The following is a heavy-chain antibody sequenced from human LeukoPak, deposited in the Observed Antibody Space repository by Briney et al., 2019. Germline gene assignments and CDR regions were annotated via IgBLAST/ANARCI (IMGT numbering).Heavy chain of an antibody. CDR2: ISWNSGSI. CDR3: AKGNGCTNGVCDDYYYYYMDV. Sequence: PGRSLRLSCAASGFTFDDYAMHRVRQAPGKGLEWVSGISWNSGSIGYADSVKGRFTISRDNAKNSLYLQMNSLRAEDTALYYCAKGNGCTNGVCDDYYYYYMDVWGKGTTVTVSS. J-gene: IGHJ6*03. V-gene: IGHV3-9*01. D-gene: IGHD2-8*01. CDR1: GFTFDDYA.